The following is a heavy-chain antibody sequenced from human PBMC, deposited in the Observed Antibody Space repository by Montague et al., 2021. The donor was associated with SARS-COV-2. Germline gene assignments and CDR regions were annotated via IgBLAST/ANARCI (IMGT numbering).Heavy chain of an antibody. Sequence: NNYAVSVKSRITINPDTSKNQISLQLNSVTPKDTAVYYCARTSAYSDYWGQGTLVTVSS. J-gene: IGHJ4*02. CDR2: N. D-gene: IGHD5-12*01. CDR3: ARTSAYSDY. V-gene: IGHV6-1*01.